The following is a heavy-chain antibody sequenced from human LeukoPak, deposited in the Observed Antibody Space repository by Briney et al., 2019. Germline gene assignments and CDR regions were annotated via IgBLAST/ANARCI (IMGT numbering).Heavy chain of an antibody. J-gene: IGHJ5*02. CDR3: AKTVFAASGPFDP. CDR1: GFTFSSYA. V-gene: IGHV3-23*01. D-gene: IGHD4-17*01. Sequence: GGSLRLSCAASGFTFSSYAMSWVRQAPGKGLEWVSAISASGGSTYYADSVKGRFTISRGNSKNTLYLQMNSLRAEDTAVYYCAKTVFAASGPFDPWGQGTLVTVSS. CDR2: ISASGGST.